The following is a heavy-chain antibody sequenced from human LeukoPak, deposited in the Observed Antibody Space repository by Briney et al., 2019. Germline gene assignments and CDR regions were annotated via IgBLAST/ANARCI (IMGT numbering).Heavy chain of an antibody. J-gene: IGHJ5*02. CDR3: VRDHSGVVVVAAPNWFDP. D-gene: IGHD2-15*01. CDR2: IIPILGIA. V-gene: IGHV1-69*04. CDR1: GGTFSSYA. Sequence: SVKVSCKASGGTFSSYAISWVRQAPGQGLEWMGRIIPILGIANYAQKFQGRVTITADKSTSTAYMELSSLRSEDTAVYYCVRDHSGVVVVAAPNWFDPWGQGTLVTVSS.